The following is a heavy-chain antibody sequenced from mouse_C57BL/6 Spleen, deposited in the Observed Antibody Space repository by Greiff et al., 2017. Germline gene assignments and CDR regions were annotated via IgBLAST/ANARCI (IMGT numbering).Heavy chain of an antibody. Sequence: DVKLVESGGGLVKPGGSLKLSCAASGFTFSSYAMSWVRQTPEKRLEWVATISDGGSYTYYPDNVKGRFTISRDNAKNNLYLQMSHLKSEDTAMYYCARYYREMYFDVWGTGTTVTVSS. CDR2: ISDGGSYT. J-gene: IGHJ1*03. D-gene: IGHD2-12*01. V-gene: IGHV5-4*03. CDR1: GFTFSSYA. CDR3: ARYYREMYFDV.